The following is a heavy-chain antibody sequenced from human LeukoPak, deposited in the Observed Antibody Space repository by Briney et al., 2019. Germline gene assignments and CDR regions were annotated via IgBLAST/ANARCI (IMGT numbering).Heavy chain of an antibody. V-gene: IGHV3-30*02. CDR2: IRYDGSNK. Sequence: GGSLRLSCAASGFTFSSYGMHWVRQAPGKGLEWVAFIRYDGSNKYYADSVKGRFTISRDNSKNTLYLQMNSLRAEDTAVYYCAKGGGVATIEERVGAYFDYWGQGTLVTVSS. D-gene: IGHD5-12*01. CDR3: AKGGGVATIEERVGAYFDY. J-gene: IGHJ4*02. CDR1: GFTFSSYG.